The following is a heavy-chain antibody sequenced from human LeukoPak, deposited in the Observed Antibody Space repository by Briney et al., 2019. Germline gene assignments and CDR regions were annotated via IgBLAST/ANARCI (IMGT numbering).Heavy chain of an antibody. D-gene: IGHD6-19*01. CDR2: INAYNGDT. CDR3: ARGSSSDWPLEY. V-gene: IGHV1-3*01. CDR1: GYTFINYV. Sequence: ASVKVSCKASGYTFINYVIHWVRQAPGQRLEWMGWINAYNGDTEYSQKFQGRVTITRDTSASTAYMELSTLRSEDTAVYYCARGSSSDWPLEYWGRGILVTVSS. J-gene: IGHJ4*02.